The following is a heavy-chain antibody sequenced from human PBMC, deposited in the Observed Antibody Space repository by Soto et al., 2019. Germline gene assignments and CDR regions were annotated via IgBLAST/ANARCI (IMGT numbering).Heavy chain of an antibody. V-gene: IGHV3-48*03. Sequence: GGSLRLSCAASGFTFSIYEMNWVRQAPGKGPEWVSYISSSSNTVYYADSVEGRFTISRDNAKSSLYLQVNSLRAEDTAVYYCARNSYSGSYLDYWGQGTLVTVSS. CDR1: GFTFSIYE. CDR3: ARNSYSGSYLDY. J-gene: IGHJ4*02. D-gene: IGHD1-26*01. CDR2: ISSSSNTV.